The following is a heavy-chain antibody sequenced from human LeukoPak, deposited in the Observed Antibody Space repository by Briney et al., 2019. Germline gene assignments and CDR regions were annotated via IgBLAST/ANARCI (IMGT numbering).Heavy chain of an antibody. D-gene: IGHD6-19*01. CDR2: ITGSGGST. CDR3: ATQQWLVSDFDY. Sequence: GGSLRLSCAASGFTFSSYAMSWVRQAPGKGLEWVSGITGSGGSTYYADSVKGRFTISRDNSKNTLYLQMNSLRAEDTAVYYCATQQWLVSDFDYWGQGTLVTVSS. V-gene: IGHV3-23*01. J-gene: IGHJ4*02. CDR1: GFTFSSYA.